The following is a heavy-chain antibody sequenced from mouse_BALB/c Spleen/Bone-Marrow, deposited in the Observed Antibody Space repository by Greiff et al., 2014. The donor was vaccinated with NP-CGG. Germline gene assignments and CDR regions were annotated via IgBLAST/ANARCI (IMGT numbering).Heavy chain of an antibody. CDR2: INSNGGST. CDR1: GFTFSSYG. V-gene: IGHV5-6-3*01. D-gene: IGHD2-4*01. CDR3: ARDYDYDY. Sequence: EVQVVESGGGLVQPGGSLKLSCAASGFTFSSYGMSWVRQTPDKRLELVATINSNGGSTYYPDSVKGRFTISRDDAKNTLYLQMSSLKSEDTAMYDCARDYDYDYWGQGTTLTVSS. J-gene: IGHJ2*01.